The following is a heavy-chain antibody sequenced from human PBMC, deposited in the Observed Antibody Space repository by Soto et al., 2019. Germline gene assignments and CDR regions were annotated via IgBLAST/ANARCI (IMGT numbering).Heavy chain of an antibody. V-gene: IGHV4-59*01. D-gene: IGHD6-13*01. Sequence: SETLPLTCTFSGCSSSSYYWSLIRQPPGKGLEWIGYIYYSGSTNYNPSLKSRVTISVDTSKNQFSLKLSSVTAADTAVYYCASAPIAAYPNYFDYWGQGTLVTVSS. CDR1: GCSSSSYY. J-gene: IGHJ4*02. CDR2: IYYSGST. CDR3: ASAPIAAYPNYFDY.